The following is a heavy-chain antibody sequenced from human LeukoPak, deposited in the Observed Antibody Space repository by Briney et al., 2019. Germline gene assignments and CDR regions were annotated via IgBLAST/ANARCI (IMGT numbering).Heavy chain of an antibody. CDR2: ISGSGGNT. CDR3: ARGDPHGY. V-gene: IGHV3-23*01. D-gene: IGHD3-16*01. CDR1: GFTFSGYE. J-gene: IGHJ4*02. Sequence: TGGSLRLSCAASGFTFSGYEMNWVRQAPGKGLEWVSAISGSGGNTYYADSVKGRFTISRDNSKNTLYLQMNSLRAEDTAVYYCARGDPHGYWGQGTLVTVSS.